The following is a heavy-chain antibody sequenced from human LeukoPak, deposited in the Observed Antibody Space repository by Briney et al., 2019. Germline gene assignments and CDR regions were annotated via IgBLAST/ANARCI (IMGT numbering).Heavy chain of an antibody. Sequence: GGSLRLSCAASGFTFNSYWMHWVRQARGKGLVWVSRISTDGFSTIYADSVKGRFTISRDSSKLYLQMNSLRAEDTALYYCTRVLFYYDTGGPFDYWGQGTLVTVSS. CDR1: GFTFNSYW. D-gene: IGHD3-22*01. V-gene: IGHV3-74*01. J-gene: IGHJ4*02. CDR2: ISTDGFST. CDR3: TRVLFYYDTGGPFDY.